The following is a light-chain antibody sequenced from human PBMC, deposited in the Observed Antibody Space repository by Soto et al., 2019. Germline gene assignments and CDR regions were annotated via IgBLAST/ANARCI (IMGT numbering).Light chain of an antibody. CDR2: LGS. CDR1: QSLLHSDGHNY. J-gene: IGKJ4*01. CDR3: MQALPTPT. Sequence: DIVMTQSPLSLPVTPGEPASISCRSSQSLLHSDGHNYLDWYVQKPGESPQLLIYLGSTRASGVPDRFRGRGSGTDFTLQINRVEAEDVGVYYCMQALPTPTFGGGTKVEIK. V-gene: IGKV2-28*01.